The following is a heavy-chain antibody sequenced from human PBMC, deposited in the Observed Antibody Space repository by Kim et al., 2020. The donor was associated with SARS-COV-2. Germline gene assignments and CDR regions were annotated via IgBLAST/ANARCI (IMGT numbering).Heavy chain of an antibody. CDR2: INTNTGNP. V-gene: IGHV7-4-1*02. CDR1: GYTFTSYA. D-gene: IGHD5-18*01. Sequence: ASVKVSCKASGYTFTSYAMNWVRQAPGQGLEWMGWINTNTGNPTYAQGFTGRFVFSLDTSVSTAYLQISSLKAEDTAVYYCARDPPPLDTAMADSPKIGARGGKNWFDPWGQGTLVTVSS. J-gene: IGHJ5*02. CDR3: ARDPPPLDTAMADSPKIGARGGKNWFDP.